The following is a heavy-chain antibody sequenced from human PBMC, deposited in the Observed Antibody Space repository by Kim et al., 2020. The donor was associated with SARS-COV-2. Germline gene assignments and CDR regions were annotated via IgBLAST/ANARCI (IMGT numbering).Heavy chain of an antibody. D-gene: IGHD4-4*01. Sequence: SETLSLTCTVSGGSISSSSYYWGWIRQPPGKGLEWIGSIYYSGSTSYNPSLKSRVTISVDTSKNQFALKLSSVMAADTAVYYCGRTGGVTTLFDYWGQGTLVTVSS. CDR2: IYYSGST. J-gene: IGHJ4*02. V-gene: IGHV4-39*01. CDR1: GGSISSSSYY. CDR3: GRTGGVTTLFDY.